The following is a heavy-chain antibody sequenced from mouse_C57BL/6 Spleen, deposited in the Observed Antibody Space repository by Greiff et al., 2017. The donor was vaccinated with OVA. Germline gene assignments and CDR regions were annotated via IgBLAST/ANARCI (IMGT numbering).Heavy chain of an antibody. J-gene: IGHJ4*01. CDR3: ARDVITTVVAPYYYAMDY. CDR2: INPSNGGT. CDR1: GYTFTSYW. V-gene: IGHV1-53*01. Sequence: VQLQQPGTELVKPGASVKLSCKASGYTFTSYWMHWVKQRPGQGLEWIGNINPSNGGTNYNEKFKSKATLTVDKSSSTAYMQLSSLTSEDSAVYYCARDVITTVVAPYYYAMDYWGQGTSVTVSS. D-gene: IGHD1-1*01.